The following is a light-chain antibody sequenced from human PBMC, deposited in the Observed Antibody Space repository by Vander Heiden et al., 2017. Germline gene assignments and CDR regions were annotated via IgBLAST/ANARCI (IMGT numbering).Light chain of an antibody. V-gene: IGLV2-14*03. CDR2: YGS. CDR3: SSYTRSTTVL. CDR1: SSHVGAYNY. J-gene: IGLJ2*01. Sequence: QSALTQPASVSGSPGPSITFSCTGTSSHVGAYNYVPWSPHTPVKAPKLMMYYGSNRPSGVSNRFSGSKSGNTASLTISGLQAEDEADYYCSSYTRSTTVLFGGGTKVTVL.